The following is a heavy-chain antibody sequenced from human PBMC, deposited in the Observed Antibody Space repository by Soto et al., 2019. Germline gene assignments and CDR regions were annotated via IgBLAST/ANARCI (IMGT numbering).Heavy chain of an antibody. J-gene: IGHJ4*02. CDR1: GFTFSSYG. Sequence: GGSLRLSCAASGFTFSSYGMHWVRQAPGKGLEWVAVISYDGSNKYYADSVKGRFTISRDNSKNTLYLQMNSLRAEDTAVYYCAKGKPLIAVAAILDYWGQGTLVTVSS. V-gene: IGHV3-30*18. D-gene: IGHD6-19*01. CDR3: AKGKPLIAVAAILDY. CDR2: ISYDGSNK.